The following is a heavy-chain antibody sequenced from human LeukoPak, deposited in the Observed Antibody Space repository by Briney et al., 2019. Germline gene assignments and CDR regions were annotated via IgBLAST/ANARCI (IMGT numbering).Heavy chain of an antibody. J-gene: IGHJ4*02. Sequence: GGSLRLSCAASGFTFSSYWMSWVRQAPGTGLEWVAHIKGDGSAKYYVDSVKGRFTITRDNAKSSLFLQMNSRRAEDTAVYYCARLVLSRSWFDDFWGQGTLVTVSS. D-gene: IGHD6-13*01. V-gene: IGHV3-7*01. CDR3: ARLVLSRSWFDDF. CDR2: IKGDGSAK. CDR1: GFTFSSYW.